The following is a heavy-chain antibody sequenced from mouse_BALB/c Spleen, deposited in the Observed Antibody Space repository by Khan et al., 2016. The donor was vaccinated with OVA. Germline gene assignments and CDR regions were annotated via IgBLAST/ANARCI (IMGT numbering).Heavy chain of an antibody. D-gene: IGHD2-10*02. V-gene: IGHV5-6*01. CDR2: ISSGGSYT. CDR1: GFTFSSYG. CDR3: ASQYGNYQYFDV. J-gene: IGHJ1*01. Sequence: EVELVESGGDLVKPGGSLKLSCAASGFTFSSYGMSWVRQTPDKRLEWVATISSGGSYTYYPDSVKGRFTISRDNAKNPLYLQLSSLRSADTAVYYCASQYGNYQYFDVWGAGTTVTVSS.